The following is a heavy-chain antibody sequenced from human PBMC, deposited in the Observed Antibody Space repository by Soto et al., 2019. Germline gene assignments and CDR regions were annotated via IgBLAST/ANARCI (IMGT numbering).Heavy chain of an antibody. Sequence: VQLVESGGGVVQPGRSLRLSCAASGFTFSDYAMHWVRQAPGKGLEWVAVVSHDGRNTHYADSVKGRFTTSRDSTKNTGSLGMTSLGAEDTAVYSCAKGGRQWLVTSDFNYWGQGALVTVSS. V-gene: IGHV3-30*18. D-gene: IGHD6-19*01. CDR2: VSHDGRNT. CDR3: AKGGRQWLVTSDFNY. CDR1: GFTFSDYA. J-gene: IGHJ4*02.